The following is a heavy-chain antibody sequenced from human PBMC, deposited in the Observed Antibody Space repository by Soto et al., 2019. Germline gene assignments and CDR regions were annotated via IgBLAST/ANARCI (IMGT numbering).Heavy chain of an antibody. J-gene: IGHJ4*02. V-gene: IGHV3-48*01. D-gene: IGHD6-19*01. CDR3: ARFSGWSFDY. Sequence: EVQLVESGGGLVQPGGSLRLSCAASGFTFSSYSMNWVRQAPGKGLEWVSYISSSSSTIYYADSVKGRFTISRDNAKNSLYLQMNSLRAEDTAGYYCARFSGWSFDYWGQGTLVTVSS. CDR1: GFTFSSYS. CDR2: ISSSSSTI.